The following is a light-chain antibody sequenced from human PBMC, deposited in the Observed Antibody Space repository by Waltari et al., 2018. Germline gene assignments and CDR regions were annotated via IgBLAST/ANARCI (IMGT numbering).Light chain of an antibody. CDR1: SSDVGRYDY. V-gene: IGLV2-8*01. Sequence: QSALTQPPSASGSPGQSVTISCTGTSSDVGRYDYVSWYQQHPGKAPKVMIYEVTNRPSGVPDRFSASKSGNTASLTVSGLQAEDEADYYCCSYAGSQTYVFGTGTKVTVL. CDR2: EVT. J-gene: IGLJ1*01. CDR3: CSYAGSQTYV.